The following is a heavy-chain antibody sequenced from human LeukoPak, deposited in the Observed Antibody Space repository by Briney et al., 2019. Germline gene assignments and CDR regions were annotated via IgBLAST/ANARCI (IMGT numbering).Heavy chain of an antibody. CDR3: ARVARCTSCFDVDY. J-gene: IGHJ4*02. V-gene: IGHV4-38-2*01. D-gene: IGHD2-2*01. CDR2: FFLKGST. CDR1: VGSFNAYY. Sequence: SETLSLTCAVYVGSFNAYYWGWIRQPPGKGLEWIGSFFLKGSTYYNPSLKSRVTISVDTSKNQFSLTLSSVTAADTAVYYCARVARCTSCFDVDYWGRGTLVTVSS.